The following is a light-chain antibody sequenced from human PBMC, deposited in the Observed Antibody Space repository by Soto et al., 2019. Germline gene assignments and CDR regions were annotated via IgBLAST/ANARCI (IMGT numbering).Light chain of an antibody. J-gene: IGKJ1*01. CDR1: QTISSW. CDR2: KAS. V-gene: IGKV1-5*03. CDR3: QHYNSYSEA. Sequence: DIQMTQSPSTLVGSVGDRDTIICRASQTISSWLAWYQQKPGKAPKLLIYKASTLKSGVPSRFSGSGSGTEFTLTISSLRPDDFATYYCQHYNSYSEAFGQGTKVDIK.